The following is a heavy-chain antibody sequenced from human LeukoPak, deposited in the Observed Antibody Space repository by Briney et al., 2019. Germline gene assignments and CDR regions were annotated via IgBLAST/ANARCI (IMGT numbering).Heavy chain of an antibody. CDR2: VSGSGGST. CDR1: GFTFSSYT. V-gene: IGHV3-23*01. J-gene: IGHJ6*02. D-gene: IGHD4-11*01. CDR3: AKGGVDYLIYYGMDV. Sequence: PGGSLRLSCAASGFTFSSYTMNWVRQAPGKGLEWVSGVSGSGGSTYYADSVKGRFTISRDNSKNTLYLQKNTLRAEDTAVYYCAKGGVDYLIYYGMDVWGQGTTVTVSS.